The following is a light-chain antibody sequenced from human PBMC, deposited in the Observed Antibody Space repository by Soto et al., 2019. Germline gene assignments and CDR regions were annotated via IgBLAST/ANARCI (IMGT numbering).Light chain of an antibody. CDR1: RSNIGAGYD. CDR2: DTT. Sequence: QSVLTQTPSVSGAPGQRVTISCTGGRSNIGAGYDVQWYQQFPGIAPTLLIFDTTTRPSGVPDRFSGSKSGTSASLAITGLQAEDEADYYCQSYDRSLSGSVFGGGTKVTVL. CDR3: QSYDRSLSGSV. V-gene: IGLV1-40*01. J-gene: IGLJ3*02.